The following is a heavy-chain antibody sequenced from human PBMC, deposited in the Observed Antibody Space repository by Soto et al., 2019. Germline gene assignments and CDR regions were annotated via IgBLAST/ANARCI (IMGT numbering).Heavy chain of an antibody. CDR2: ISYDGRYT. J-gene: IGHJ4*02. Sequence: QVQLVQSGGGLVQPGRSLRLSCVASGFTFGTHGMQWVRQAPGKGLEWVAVISYDGRYTYHAASVKGRFTISRDNSKNSLFLQMDSLRAEDTAVYYCVKDFSLGIRQFDYWGQGTLVTVSS. CDR1: GFTFGTHG. CDR3: VKDFSLGIRQFDY. V-gene: IGHV3-30*18.